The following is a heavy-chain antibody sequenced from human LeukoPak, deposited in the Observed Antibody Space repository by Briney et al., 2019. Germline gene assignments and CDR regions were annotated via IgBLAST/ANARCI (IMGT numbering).Heavy chain of an antibody. J-gene: IGHJ4*02. V-gene: IGHV3-9*01. D-gene: IGHD3-9*01. CDR3: AKSDGLRYFDWSRKPYYFDY. Sequence: PGGSLRLSCAASGFTFADYAMHWVRQAPGKGLEWVSGISWNSGSIGYADSVKGRFTISRDNAKNSLYLQMNSLRAEDTALYYCAKSDGLRYFDWSRKPYYFDYWGQGTLVTVSS. CDR2: ISWNSGSI. CDR1: GFTFADYA.